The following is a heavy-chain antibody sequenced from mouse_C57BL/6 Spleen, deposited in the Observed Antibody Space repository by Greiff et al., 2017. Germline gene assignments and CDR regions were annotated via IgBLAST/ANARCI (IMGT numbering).Heavy chain of an antibody. CDR1: GYTFTDYE. CDR2: IDPETGGT. CDR3: TRSKYYGSRQEWLAY. Sequence: QVQLQQSGAELVRPGASVTLSCKASGYTFTDYEMHWVKQTPVHGLEWIGAIDPETGGTAYNQKFKGKAILTADKSSSTAYMELRSLTSEDSAVYYCTRSKYYGSRQEWLAYWGQGTLVTVSA. D-gene: IGHD1-1*01. J-gene: IGHJ3*01. V-gene: IGHV1-15*01.